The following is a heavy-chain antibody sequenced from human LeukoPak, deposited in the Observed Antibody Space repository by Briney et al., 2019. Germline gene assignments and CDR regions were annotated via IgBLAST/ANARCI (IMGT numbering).Heavy chain of an antibody. J-gene: IGHJ4*02. CDR2: INPNSGGT. D-gene: IGHD3-3*01. V-gene: IGHV1-2*02. Sequence: GASVKVSCKASGYTFTSYDINWVRQATGQGLEWMGWINPNSGGTNYAQKFQGRVTMTRDTSISTAYMELSRLRSDDTAVYYCASIRFLEWSTFDYWGQGTLVTVSS. CDR1: GYTFTSYD. CDR3: ASIRFLEWSTFDY.